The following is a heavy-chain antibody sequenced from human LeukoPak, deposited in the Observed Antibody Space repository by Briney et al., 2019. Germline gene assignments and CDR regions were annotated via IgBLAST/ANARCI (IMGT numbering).Heavy chain of an antibody. CDR2: IYYSGTT. Sequence: SHTLSLTCTVSGGSISSSGYYWSWLRQPPGKGLEWIGYIYYSGTTYYNPSLKSRVTISVDTSKNQFSLKLFSVTAADTAVYYCAREDYYDSSGYLDYWGQGTLVTVSS. CDR3: AREDYYDSSGYLDY. CDR1: GGSISSSGYY. D-gene: IGHD3-22*01. V-gene: IGHV4-31*03. J-gene: IGHJ4*02.